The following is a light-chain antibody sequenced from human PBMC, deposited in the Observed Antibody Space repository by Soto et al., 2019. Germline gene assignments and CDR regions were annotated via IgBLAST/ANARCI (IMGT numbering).Light chain of an antibody. CDR1: QSVSSNY. V-gene: IGKV3-20*01. CDR3: QQYDTSPRT. J-gene: IGKJ1*01. Sequence: EIVLTQSPGTLSLSPGERATLSCRASQSVSSNYLAWYQQKRVQAPRLLIYGASSRATGIPTRFSGSGSGTDFTLTTSRLEPEDFAVYYCQQYDTSPRTFGQGTKVEI. CDR2: GAS.